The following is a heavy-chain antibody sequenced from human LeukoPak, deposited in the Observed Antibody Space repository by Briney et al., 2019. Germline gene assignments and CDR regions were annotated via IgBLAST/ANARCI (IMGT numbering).Heavy chain of an antibody. CDR1: GFTFSSYW. J-gene: IGHJ3*01. V-gene: IGHV3-7*01. CDR3: AKHRYSTVTSFYLDSFDV. D-gene: IGHD4-17*01. Sequence: GGSLRLSCAASGFTFSSYWMSWVRQAPGKGLEWVANIKQDGSEKYYVDSVKGRFTVSRDNAKNSLYLQMNSLRAEDTAVYYCAKHRYSTVTSFYLDSFDVWGQGTVVTVSS. CDR2: IKQDGSEK.